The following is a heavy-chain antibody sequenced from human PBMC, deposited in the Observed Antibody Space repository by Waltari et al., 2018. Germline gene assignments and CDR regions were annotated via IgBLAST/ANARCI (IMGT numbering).Heavy chain of an antibody. CDR2: INHSGST. CDR3: ARVRPSFPAGYFTGQSRGYFDY. J-gene: IGHJ4*02. V-gene: IGHV4-34*01. D-gene: IGHD3-3*01. Sequence: QLQLQQWGAGLLTTSETMSITGAVYGGSLSGYYWSWIRQPPGKGTEWIEEINHSGSTNYNPSLKRLVTISVDTSKNQFSLKLSSVTAADTAVYYCARVRPSFPAGYFTGQSRGYFDYWGQGTLVTVSS. CDR1: GGSLSGYY.